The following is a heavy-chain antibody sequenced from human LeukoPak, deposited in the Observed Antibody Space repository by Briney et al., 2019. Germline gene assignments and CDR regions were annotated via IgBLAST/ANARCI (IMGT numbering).Heavy chain of an antibody. J-gene: IGHJ4*02. D-gene: IGHD6-19*01. CDR3: ATMTVASAFDY. CDR1: GFTSEFTFSDYE. Sequence: PGGSLRLSCAVSGFTSEFTFSDYEMYWVRQAPGKGLEWVSYISSSGSTKYYADSVKGRFTISRDNAKNSLFLQMNSLRAEDTAVCYCATMTVASAFDYWGQGTKVTVSS. V-gene: IGHV3-48*03. CDR2: ISSSGSTK.